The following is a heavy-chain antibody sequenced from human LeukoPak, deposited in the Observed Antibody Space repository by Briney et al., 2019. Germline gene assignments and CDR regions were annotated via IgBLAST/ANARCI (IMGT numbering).Heavy chain of an antibody. CDR1: GFTFSNYW. D-gene: IGHD3-10*02. Sequence: GGSLRLSCAASGFTFSNYWMSWVRQAPGKGLEWVANIKPDGSEKSYVDSVKGRFTISRDNAKNSLYLQMNSLRAADTAVYYCAELGITMIGGVWGKGTTVTISS. CDR3: AELGITMIGGV. J-gene: IGHJ6*04. V-gene: IGHV3-7*01. CDR2: IKPDGSEK.